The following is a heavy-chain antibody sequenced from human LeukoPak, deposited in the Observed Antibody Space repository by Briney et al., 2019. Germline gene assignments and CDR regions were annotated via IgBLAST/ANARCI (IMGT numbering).Heavy chain of an antibody. V-gene: IGHV4-4*07. CDR1: GGSISSYY. CDR3: ARSRWEFRNYYDSSGYYFDY. Sequence: SETLSVTCTVSGGSISSYYWSWIRQPAGKGLEWIGRIYTSGSTNYNPSLKSRVTISVDKSKNQFSLKLSSVTAADTAVYYCARSRWEFRNYYDSSGYYFDYWGQGTLVTVSS. CDR2: IYTSGST. J-gene: IGHJ4*02. D-gene: IGHD3-22*01.